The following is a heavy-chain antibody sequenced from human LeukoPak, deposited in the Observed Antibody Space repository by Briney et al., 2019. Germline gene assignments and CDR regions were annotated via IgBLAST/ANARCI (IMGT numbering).Heavy chain of an antibody. Sequence: SETLSLTCTVSGGSISSGSYYWSWIRQPAGKGLEWIGRIYTSGSTNYNPSLESRVTISVDTSKNQFSLKLSSVTAADTAVYYCARAVAGTANYFDYWGQGTLVTVSS. CDR2: IYTSGST. D-gene: IGHD6-19*01. J-gene: IGHJ4*02. CDR1: GGSISSGSYY. CDR3: ARAVAGTANYFDY. V-gene: IGHV4-61*02.